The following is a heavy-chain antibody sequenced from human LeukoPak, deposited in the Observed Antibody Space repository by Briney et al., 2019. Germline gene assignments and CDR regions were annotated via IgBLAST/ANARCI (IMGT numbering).Heavy chain of an antibody. Sequence: SETLSLTCAVYGGSFSGYYWSWIRQPPGKGLEWIGEINHSGSTNYNPSLKSRLTISVDTSKNQFSLKLSSVTAADTAVYYCASNIVVVVAAQNDAFDIWGQGTMVTVSS. J-gene: IGHJ3*02. CDR3: ASNIVVVVAAQNDAFDI. CDR1: GGSFSGYY. D-gene: IGHD2-15*01. CDR2: INHSGST. V-gene: IGHV4-34*01.